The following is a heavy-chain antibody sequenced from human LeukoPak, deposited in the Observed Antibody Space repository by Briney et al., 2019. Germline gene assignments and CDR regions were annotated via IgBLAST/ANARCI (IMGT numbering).Heavy chain of an antibody. J-gene: IGHJ4*02. CDR1: GFTFSTYS. CDR2: IRAGSEYT. D-gene: IGHD6-19*01. V-gene: IGHV3-23*01. Sequence: GGSLRLSCRASGFTFSTYSMNWVRQAPGGGLEWVSVIRAGSEYTYYADSVKGRFTISGDNSKNMLYLQMNSLRAEDTAIYYYAKDGHCPDVVCPTKIVVAGYLDYWGQGTLVTVSS. CDR3: AKDGHCPDVVCPTKIVVAGYLDY.